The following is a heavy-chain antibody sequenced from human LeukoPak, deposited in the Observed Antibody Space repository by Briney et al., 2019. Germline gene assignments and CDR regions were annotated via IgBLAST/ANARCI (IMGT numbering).Heavy chain of an antibody. D-gene: IGHD4-17*01. CDR1: GGTFSSYA. CDR3: ARGGIGEDYGDYFDY. CDR2: IIPIFGTA. V-gene: IGHV1-69*05. Sequence: SVKVSCKASGGTFSSYAISWVRQAPGQGLEWMGGIIPIFGTANYAQKFQGRVTITTDESTSTAHMELSSLRSEDTAVYYCARGGIGEDYGDYFDYWGQGTLVTVSS. J-gene: IGHJ4*02.